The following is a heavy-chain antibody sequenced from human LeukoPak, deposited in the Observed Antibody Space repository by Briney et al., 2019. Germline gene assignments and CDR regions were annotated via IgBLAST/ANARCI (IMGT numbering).Heavy chain of an antibody. CDR2: ISPTGSTT. D-gene: IGHD6-6*01. J-gene: IGHJ4*02. V-gene: IGHV3-74*01. CDR3: ARGPNSNWSGLDF. Sequence: GGSLRLSCTASGFSFSGHWMHWARQLPGKGLVWVSRISPTGSTTSYADSVKGRFTVSRDNAKNTLYLQVNNLRAKDTAVYYCARGPNSNWSGLDFWGQGTLLTVSS. CDR1: GFSFSGHW.